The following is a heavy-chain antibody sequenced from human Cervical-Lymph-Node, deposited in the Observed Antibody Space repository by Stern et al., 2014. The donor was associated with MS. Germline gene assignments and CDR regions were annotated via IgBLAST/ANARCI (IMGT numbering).Heavy chain of an antibody. V-gene: IGHV3-9*01. CDR2: IGWNSGTK. D-gene: IGHD6-13*01. CDR3: AKSYSSSWSGWIDS. Sequence: EVQLVQSGGGLVQPGRSLRLSCRASQITFDDYGFHWVRQVPGKGLEWVAGIGWNSGTKVYADSVKGRFTISRDNARDSLYLQMNNLTPDDTALYYCAKSYSSSWSGWIDSWGQGILVTVSS. J-gene: IGHJ5*01. CDR1: QITFDDYG.